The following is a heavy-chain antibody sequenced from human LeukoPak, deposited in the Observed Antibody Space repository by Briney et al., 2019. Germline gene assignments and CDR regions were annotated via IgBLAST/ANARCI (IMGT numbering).Heavy chain of an antibody. Sequence: GGSLRLSCAASGFTFSSYSMNWVRQAPGKGLEWVSYISSSSSTIYYADSVKGRFTISRDNAKNSLYLQMNSLRAEDTAVYYCARGRHKYCGSTSCYFHWGQGTLVTVSS. D-gene: IGHD2-2*01. V-gene: IGHV3-48*04. CDR1: GFTFSSYS. CDR2: ISSSSSTI. CDR3: ARGRHKYCGSTSCYFH. J-gene: IGHJ4*02.